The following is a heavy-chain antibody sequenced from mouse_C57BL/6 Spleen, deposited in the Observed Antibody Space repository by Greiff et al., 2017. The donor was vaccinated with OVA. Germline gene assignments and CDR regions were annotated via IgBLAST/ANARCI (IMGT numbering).Heavy chain of an antibody. CDR1: GFTFSSYG. D-gene: IGHD2-3*01. J-gene: IGHJ4*01. CDR2: ISSGGSYT. Sequence: DVKLVESGGDLVKPGGSLKLSCAASGFTFSSYGMSWVRQTPDKRLEWVATISSGGSYTYYPDSVKGRFTISRDNAKNTLYLQMSSLKSEDTAMYYCARHEDYDGYYAMDYWGQGTSVTVSS. V-gene: IGHV5-6*02. CDR3: ARHEDYDGYYAMDY.